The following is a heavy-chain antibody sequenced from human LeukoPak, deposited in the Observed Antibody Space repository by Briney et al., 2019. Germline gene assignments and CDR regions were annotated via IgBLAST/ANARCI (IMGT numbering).Heavy chain of an antibody. CDR1: GGSISSYY. V-gene: IGHV4-59*12. J-gene: IGHJ3*02. CDR3: ARIGTYGSGSYYKDAFDI. Sequence: SETLSLTCTVSGGSISSYYWSWIRQPPGKGLEWIGYIYYSGSTNYNPSLKSRVTISVDTSKNQFSLKLSSVTAADTAVYYCARIGTYGSGSYYKDAFDIWGQGTMVTVSS. CDR2: IYYSGST. D-gene: IGHD3-10*01.